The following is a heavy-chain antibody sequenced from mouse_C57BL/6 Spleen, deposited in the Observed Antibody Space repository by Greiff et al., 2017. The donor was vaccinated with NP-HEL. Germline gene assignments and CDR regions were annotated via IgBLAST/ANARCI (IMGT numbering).Heavy chain of an antibody. CDR1: GYTFTDYY. D-gene: IGHD1-1*01. V-gene: IGHV1-75*01. Sequence: VQLQQSGPELVKPGASVKISCKASGYTFTDYYINWVKQRPGQGLEWIGWIFPGSGSTYYNEKFKGKATLTVDKSSSTAYMLLSSLTSEDSAVYFCARLHDYYGSSYYFDYWGQGTTLTVSS. J-gene: IGHJ2*01. CDR2: IFPGSGST. CDR3: ARLHDYYGSSYYFDY.